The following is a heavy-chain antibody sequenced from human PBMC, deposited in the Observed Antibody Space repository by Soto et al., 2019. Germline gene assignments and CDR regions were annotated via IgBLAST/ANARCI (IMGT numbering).Heavy chain of an antibody. CDR2: ISAYNGNT. J-gene: IGHJ5*02. Sequence: EASVKVSCKASGYTFTSYGISWVRQAPGQGLEWMGWISAYNGNTNYAQNLQGRVTMTTDTSTKTAYMELRSLRSDDTAVYYCARRSRSLSWFDPWGQGTLVTVSS. D-gene: IGHD1-26*01. CDR3: ARRSRSLSWFDP. CDR1: GYTFTSYG. V-gene: IGHV1-18*01.